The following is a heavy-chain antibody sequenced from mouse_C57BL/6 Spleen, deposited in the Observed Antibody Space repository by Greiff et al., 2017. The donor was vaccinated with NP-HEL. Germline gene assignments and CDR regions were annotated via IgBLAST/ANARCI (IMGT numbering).Heavy chain of an antibody. Sequence: DVHLVESGGGLVQPGGSLSLSCAASGFTFTDYYMSWVRQPPGKALEWLGFIRNKANGYTTEYSASVKGRFTISRDISQSILYLQMNALRAEDSATYYCARKNPRGYYFDYWGQGTTLTVSS. CDR2: IRNKANGYTT. CDR1: GFTFTDYY. J-gene: IGHJ2*01. CDR3: ARKNPRGYYFDY. V-gene: IGHV7-3*01. D-gene: IGHD3-3*01.